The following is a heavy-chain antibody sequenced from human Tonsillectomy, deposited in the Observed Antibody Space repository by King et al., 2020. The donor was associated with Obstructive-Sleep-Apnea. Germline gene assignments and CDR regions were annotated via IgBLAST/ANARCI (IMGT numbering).Heavy chain of an antibody. CDR3: ARDEQLIPYWYFDL. J-gene: IGHJ2*01. CDR2: IYHSGST. D-gene: IGHD6-13*01. V-gene: IGHV4-39*07. Sequence: QLQESGPGLVKPSETLSLTCTVSGGSISSSSYYWGWIRQPPGKGLEWIGSIYHSGSTYYNPSLKSRVTISVETSKNQFSLKLNSLTAADTAVYYCARDEQLIPYWYFDLWGRGTLVTVSS. CDR1: GGSISSSSYY.